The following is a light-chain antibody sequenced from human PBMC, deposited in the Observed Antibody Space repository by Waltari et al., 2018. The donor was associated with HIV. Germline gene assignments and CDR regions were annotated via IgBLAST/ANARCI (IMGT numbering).Light chain of an antibody. CDR3: QQSHKTPLT. CDR1: QDIKKD. V-gene: IGKV1-39*01. CDR2: SAS. J-gene: IGKJ5*01. Sequence: DIQMTQSPSSVSADVGDRVIITCRARQDIKKDLNWYQQKPGRSPRLLIYSASGLQSGGPSIFSGSGSGVEFNFTIAALETEDSALFYCQQSHKTPLTFGGGTRIEIK.